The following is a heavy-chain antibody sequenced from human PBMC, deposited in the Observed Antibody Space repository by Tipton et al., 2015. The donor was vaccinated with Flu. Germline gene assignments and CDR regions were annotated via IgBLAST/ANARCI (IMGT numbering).Heavy chain of an antibody. CDR1: GGSISTSY. J-gene: IGHJ3*02. CDR2: ISTSGST. D-gene: IGHD5-12*01. CDR3: ARDLRGYSGYTGGDAFDM. V-gene: IGHV4-4*07. Sequence: PGLVKPSETLSLTCTVSGGSISTSYCSWIRQPAGKGLEWIGRISTSGSTNYNASLESRVTLSRDTSKNHISLRLTSATAADTALYYCARDLRGYSGYTGGDAFDMWGRGIMVFASS.